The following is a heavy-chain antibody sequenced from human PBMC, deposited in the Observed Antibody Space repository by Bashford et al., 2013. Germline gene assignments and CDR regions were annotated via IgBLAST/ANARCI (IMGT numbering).Heavy chain of an antibody. CDR1: GFTFSGSA. CDR2: IRSKANSYAT. V-gene: IGHV3-73*01. D-gene: IGHD2-2*01. J-gene: IGHJ5*02. CDR3: TRHAGCSSTSCYDWFDP. Sequence: GGSLRLSCAASGFTFSGSAMHWVRQASGKGLEWVGRIRSKANSYATAYAASVKGRFTISRDDSKNTAYLQMNSLKTEDTAVYYCTRHAGCSSTSCYDWFDPWGQGTLVTVSS.